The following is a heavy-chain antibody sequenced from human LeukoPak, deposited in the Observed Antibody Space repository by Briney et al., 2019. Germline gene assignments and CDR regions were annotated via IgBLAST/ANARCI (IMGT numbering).Heavy chain of an antibody. CDR1: GFTFSSYA. Sequence: GGSLRLSCAASGFTFSSYAMSWVRQAPGKGLEWVSAISGSGGSTYYADSVKGRFTISRDNSKNTLCLQMNSLRAEDTAVYYCAKPKDYGDYESWGQGTLVTVSS. V-gene: IGHV3-23*01. CDR3: AKPKDYGDYES. J-gene: IGHJ4*02. CDR2: ISGSGGST. D-gene: IGHD4-17*01.